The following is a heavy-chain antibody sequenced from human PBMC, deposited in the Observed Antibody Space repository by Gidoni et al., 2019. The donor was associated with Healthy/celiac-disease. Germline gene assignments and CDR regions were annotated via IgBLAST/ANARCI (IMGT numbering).Heavy chain of an antibody. Sequence: EVQLVEAVGGWGQPGGSLRRCVAAAGFTLSSYAMNWVRQAPGTGLEWVSAISGRGGSTYYADSVKGRFTISRDNSNNTLYLQMNSLRAEDTAVYYCAKDLDKWDLGGDDYWGQGTLVTVSS. J-gene: IGHJ4*02. CDR2: ISGRGGST. D-gene: IGHD1-26*01. CDR3: AKDLDKWDLGGDDY. CDR1: GFTLSSYA. V-gene: IGHV3-23*04.